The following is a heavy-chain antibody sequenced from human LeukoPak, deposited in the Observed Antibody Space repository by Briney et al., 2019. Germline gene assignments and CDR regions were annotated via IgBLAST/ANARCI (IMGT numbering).Heavy chain of an antibody. D-gene: IGHD1-1*01. CDR3: TIERSGAFHS. V-gene: IGHV3-7*03. J-gene: IGHJ4*02. Sequence: GGSLRLSCAASGFTFSSYEMNWVRQAPGKGLEWVANIKQDGSEKYYVDSVKGRFTISRGNAKNSLYLQMNSLKIEDTGVYYCTIERSGAFHSWGQGTLVTVSS. CDR1: GFTFSSYE. CDR2: IKQDGSEK.